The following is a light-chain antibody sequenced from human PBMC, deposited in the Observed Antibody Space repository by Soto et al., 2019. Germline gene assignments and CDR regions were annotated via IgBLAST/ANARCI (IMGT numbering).Light chain of an antibody. CDR2: NAS. V-gene: IGKV1-5*03. Sequence: DIQMTQSPSTLSASVGDRVTITCRASQSISSWLAWYQQKPGKAPKLLISNASNLESGVPSRFSGSGSGTEFTLTISGLQPDDFATYYCQQYDTYSRTFGQGTKVEIK. CDR3: QQYDTYSRT. J-gene: IGKJ1*01. CDR1: QSISSW.